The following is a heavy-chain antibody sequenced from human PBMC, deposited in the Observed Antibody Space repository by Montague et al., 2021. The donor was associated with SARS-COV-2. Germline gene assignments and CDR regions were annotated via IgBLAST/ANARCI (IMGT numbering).Heavy chain of an antibody. CDR1: GGSIDNYF. Sequence: SETLSLTCTASGGSIDNYFWSWIRQPPGKGLEWIGYIYNSGSTNYNPSLKSRVTMSGDTSNNQFSLKLSSVTAADTAMYYCALSLRYFDWADALDVWGQGTMVIVSS. V-gene: IGHV4-59*13. J-gene: IGHJ3*01. CDR3: ALSLRYFDWADALDV. D-gene: IGHD3-9*01. CDR2: IYNSGST.